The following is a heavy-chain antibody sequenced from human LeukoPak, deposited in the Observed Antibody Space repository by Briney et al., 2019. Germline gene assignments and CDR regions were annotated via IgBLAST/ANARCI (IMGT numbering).Heavy chain of an antibody. CDR3: ARANPLLWFGELCWFDP. D-gene: IGHD3-10*01. J-gene: IGHJ5*02. V-gene: IGHV7-4-1*02. CDR1: GYTFTSYA. Sequence: GASVKVSCKASGYTFTSYAMNWVRQAPGQGLEWMGWINTNTGNPTYAQGFTGRFVFSLDTSVSTAYLQISSLKAEDTAVYYCARANPLLWFGELCWFDPWGQGTLVTVSS. CDR2: INTNTGNP.